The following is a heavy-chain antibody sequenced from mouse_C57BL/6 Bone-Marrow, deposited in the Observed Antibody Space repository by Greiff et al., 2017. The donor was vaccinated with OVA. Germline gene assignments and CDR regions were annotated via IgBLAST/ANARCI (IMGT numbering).Heavy chain of an antibody. V-gene: IGHV14-4*01. CDR2: LDPENGDT. CDR3: TSTAYAMDY. D-gene: IGHD3-1*01. Sequence: VQLQQSGAELVRPGASVKLSCTASGFNIKDDYMHWVKQRPEQGLEWIGWLDPENGDTEYASKFQGTATITADTSSNTAYLQLSSLTSEDTAVYYCTSTAYAMDYWGQGTSVTVSS. CDR1: GFNIKDDY. J-gene: IGHJ4*01.